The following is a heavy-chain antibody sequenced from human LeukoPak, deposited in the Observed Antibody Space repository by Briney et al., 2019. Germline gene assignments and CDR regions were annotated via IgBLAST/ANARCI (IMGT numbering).Heavy chain of an antibody. J-gene: IGHJ4*02. CDR3: VRVNYGGNSGYHFDY. CDR1: GFDLLRYA. CDR2: ISGGGDGT. Sequence: GSLRLSFSASGFDLLRYAMGWVRQGPGKGLEWVADISGGGDGTHYADSVQGRFTISRDNSKNSVLLQMGSLRAHDTAVYYCVRVNYGGNSGYHFDYWGQGTLVTVSS. D-gene: IGHD4-23*01. V-gene: IGHV3-23*01.